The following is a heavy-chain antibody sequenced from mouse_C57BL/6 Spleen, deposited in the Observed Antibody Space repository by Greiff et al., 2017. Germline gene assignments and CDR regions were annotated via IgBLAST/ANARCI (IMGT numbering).Heavy chain of an antibody. CDR1: GFTFSDYG. Sequence: EVKVVESGGGLVKPGGSLKLSCAASGFTFSDYGMHWVRQAPEKGLEWVAYISSGSSTIYYAETVKGRFTISRDNAKNTLFLQMTSLRSEDTAMYYCARPDGYYDYAMDYWGQGTSVTVAS. CDR3: ARPDGYYDYAMDY. CDR2: ISSGSSTI. D-gene: IGHD2-3*01. J-gene: IGHJ4*01. V-gene: IGHV5-17*01.